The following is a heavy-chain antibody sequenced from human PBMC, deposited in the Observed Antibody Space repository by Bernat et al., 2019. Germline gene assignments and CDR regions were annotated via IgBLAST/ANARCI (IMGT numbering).Heavy chain of an antibody. V-gene: IGHV1-18*01. CDR1: GYTFTHG. D-gene: IGHD2-15*01. CDR3: ARDLDAAQLYSSPHFDF. Sequence: QFQLVESGAELKKPGASVKIPCKASGYTFTHGISWGRQAPGQGLEGMGWISPYNRNQSYAQKLQGRDTMNTDTSTSTAYMELRSLRSDDTAVYYWARDLDAAQLYSSPHFDFWGQGTLVTVSS. J-gene: IGHJ4*02. CDR2: ISPYNRNQ.